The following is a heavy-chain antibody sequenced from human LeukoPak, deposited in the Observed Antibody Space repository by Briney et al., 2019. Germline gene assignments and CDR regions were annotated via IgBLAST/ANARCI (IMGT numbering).Heavy chain of an antibody. J-gene: IGHJ4*02. CDR2: INPNSGST. CDR3: ATAPGAFDY. D-gene: IGHD3-10*01. CDR1: GYTFTGYY. V-gene: IGHV1-2*02. Sequence: GASVKVSCKASGYTFTGYYLHWVRQAPGQRLEWMGWINPNSGSTNYAQKFQDRVTMTRDTSISTAYMELSRLRSDDTAVYYCATAPGAFDYWGQGTLVTVSS.